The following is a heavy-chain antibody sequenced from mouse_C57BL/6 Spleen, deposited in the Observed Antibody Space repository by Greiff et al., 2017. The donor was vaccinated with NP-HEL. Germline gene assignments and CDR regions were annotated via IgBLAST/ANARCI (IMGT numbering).Heavy chain of an antibody. CDR1: GFNIKDYY. CDR3: ARDLATAVALDY. Sequence: EVQRVESGAELVKPGASVKLSCTASGFNIKDYYMHWVKQRTEQGLEWIGRIDPEDGETKYAPKFQGKATITADTSSNTAYLQLSSLTSEDTAVYYCARDLATAVALDYWGQGTTLTVSS. D-gene: IGHD1-1*01. V-gene: IGHV14-2*01. CDR2: IDPEDGET. J-gene: IGHJ2*01.